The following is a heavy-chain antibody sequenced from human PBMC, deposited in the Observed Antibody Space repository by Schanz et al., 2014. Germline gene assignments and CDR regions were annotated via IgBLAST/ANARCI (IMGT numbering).Heavy chain of an antibody. CDR1: DFSFSSFG. CDR3: ARGVRIDY. V-gene: IGHV3-33*08. CDR2: IRYDGRNK. J-gene: IGHJ4*02. Sequence: AQLLESGGGLVQPGGSLRLSCAASDFSFSSFGTNWVRQAPGKGLEWVAVIRYDGRNKNFVESVKGRFTISRDNSNNTVYLQMNTLRAEDAAVYYCARGVRIDYWGQGTLVTVSS. D-gene: IGHD3-3*01.